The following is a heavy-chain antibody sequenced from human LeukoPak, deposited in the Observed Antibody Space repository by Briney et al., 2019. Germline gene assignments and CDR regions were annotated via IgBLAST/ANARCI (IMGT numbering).Heavy chain of an antibody. J-gene: IGHJ6*03. CDR3: ARRLAAAGPDYYYYYYYMDV. V-gene: IGHV4-61*02. CDR1: GGSISSGSYY. Sequence: SQTLSLTCTVSGGSISSGSYYWSWIRQPAGKGLEWIGRIYTSGSTNYNPSLKSRVTISVDTSKNQFSLKLSSVTAADTAVYYCARRLAAAGPDYYYYYYYMDVWGQGTLVTVSS. D-gene: IGHD6-13*01. CDR2: IYTSGST.